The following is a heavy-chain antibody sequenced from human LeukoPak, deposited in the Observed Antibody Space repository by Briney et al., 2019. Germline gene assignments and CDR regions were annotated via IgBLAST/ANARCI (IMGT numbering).Heavy chain of an antibody. CDR2: ISWNNDTI. CDR1: GFTFDDYA. Sequence: SLRLSCAASGFTFDDYAMHWVRQVPGKGLEWGSGISWNNDTIGYADSVKGRFTISRDNAKNSLYLHMNSLRGEDTALYYCARGSRDYLNWFDPWGQGILVTVSS. V-gene: IGHV3-9*01. CDR3: ARGSRDYLNWFDP. J-gene: IGHJ5*02. D-gene: IGHD4-11*01.